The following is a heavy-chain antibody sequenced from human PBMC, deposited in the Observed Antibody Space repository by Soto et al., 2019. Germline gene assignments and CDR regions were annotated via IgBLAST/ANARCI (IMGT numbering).Heavy chain of an antibody. CDR2: ITGSGGTT. J-gene: IGHJ2*01. CDR3: AKAVAGYWYFDL. V-gene: IGHV3-23*01. Sequence: PGGSLRLSCAASGFTFSSYAMSWVRQAPGKGLEWVSAITGSGGTTYYADSVRGRFTISRDNSKNTLYLQMNSLRAEDTALYFCAKAVAGYWYFDLWGRGTLVTVSS. CDR1: GFTFSSYA. D-gene: IGHD6-19*01.